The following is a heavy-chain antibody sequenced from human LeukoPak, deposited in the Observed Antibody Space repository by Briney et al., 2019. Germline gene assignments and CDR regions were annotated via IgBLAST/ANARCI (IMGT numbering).Heavy chain of an antibody. V-gene: IGHV4-61*02. CDR1: GGSISSGSYY. CDR3: AFSTNGYYSLFDY. D-gene: IGHD3-22*01. Sequence: SETLSLTCTGSGGSISSGSYYWSWIRQPAGKGLEWIGRIYTSGSTNYNPSLKSRVTISVDTSKSQFSLKLSSVTAADTAVYYCAFSTNGYYSLFDYWGQGTLVTVSS. CDR2: IYTSGST. J-gene: IGHJ4*02.